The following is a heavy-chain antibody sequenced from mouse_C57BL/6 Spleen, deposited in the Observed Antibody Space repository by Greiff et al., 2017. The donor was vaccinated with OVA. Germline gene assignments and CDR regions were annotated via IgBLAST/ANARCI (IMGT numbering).Heavy chain of an antibody. CDR2: INPSSGYT. J-gene: IGHJ2*01. Sequence: VQLQQSGAELARPGASVKMSCKASGYTFTSYTMHWVKQRPGQGLEWIGYINPSSGYTKYNQKFKDKATLTADKSSSTAYMQLSSLTSEDSAVYYCAGGDYFDYWGQGTTLTVSS. CDR1: GYTFTSYT. CDR3: AGGDYFDY. V-gene: IGHV1-4*01.